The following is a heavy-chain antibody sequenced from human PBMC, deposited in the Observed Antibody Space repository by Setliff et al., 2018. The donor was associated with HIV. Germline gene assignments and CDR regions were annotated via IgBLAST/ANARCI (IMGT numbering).Heavy chain of an antibody. CDR1: GFRFSNQG. Sequence: PGGSLRLSCADSGFRFSNQGMHWVRQAPGKGLEWVAVISYDGSNEYYADSVRGRFSISRDNSKNTLYLQMNSLRPDDTAVYYCAKEGYCSGGSCYSRWNYDYYYYMDVWGKGTTVTVSS. V-gene: IGHV3-30*18. D-gene: IGHD2-15*01. J-gene: IGHJ6*03. CDR2: ISYDGSNE. CDR3: AKEGYCSGGSCYSRWNYDYYYYMDV.